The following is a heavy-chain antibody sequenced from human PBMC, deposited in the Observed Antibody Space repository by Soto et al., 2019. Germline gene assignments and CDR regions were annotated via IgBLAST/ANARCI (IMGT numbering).Heavy chain of an antibody. D-gene: IGHD1-7*01. CDR2: IYSGGST. V-gene: IGHV3-53*01. CDR1: GFTVSSNY. J-gene: IGHJ4*02. CDR3: AGSTTGTNSFDY. Sequence: GGSLRLSCAASGFTVSSNYMSWVRQAPGKGLEWVSVIYSGGSTYYADSVKGRFTISRDNSKNTLYLQMNSLRAEDTAVYYCAGSTTGTNSFDYWGQGTLVTVSS.